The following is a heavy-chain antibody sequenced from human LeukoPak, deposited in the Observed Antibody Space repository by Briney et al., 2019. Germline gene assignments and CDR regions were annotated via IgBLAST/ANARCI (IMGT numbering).Heavy chain of an antibody. CDR3: ASGRQQLVPLGVDY. Sequence: SETLSLTCTVSGGSISSGGYYWSWIRQPPGKGLEWIGYIYHSGSTYYNPSLKSRVTISVDRSKNQSPLKLSSVTAADTAVYYCASGRQQLVPLGVDYWGQGTLVTVSS. D-gene: IGHD6-6*01. CDR1: GGSISSGGYY. V-gene: IGHV4-30-2*01. CDR2: IYHSGST. J-gene: IGHJ4*02.